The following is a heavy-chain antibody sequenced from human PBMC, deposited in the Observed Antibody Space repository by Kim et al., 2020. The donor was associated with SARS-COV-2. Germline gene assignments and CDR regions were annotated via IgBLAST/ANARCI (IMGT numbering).Heavy chain of an antibody. D-gene: IGHD6-19*01. V-gene: IGHV3-23*01. J-gene: IGHJ3*01. Sequence: SGRGRFTISRDTAKNTLYMQMSGLRAEDTALYYCAKVYYVAGTRFDTVDVWGQGTKVIVSS. CDR3: AKVYYVAGTRFDTVDV.